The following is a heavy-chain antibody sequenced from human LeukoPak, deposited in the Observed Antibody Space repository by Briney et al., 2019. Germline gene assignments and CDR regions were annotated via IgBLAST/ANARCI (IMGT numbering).Heavy chain of an antibody. CDR3: AKDRQWLVMLDY. Sequence: GGSLRLSCAASGLSVSHNYMTWVRQAPGKGLQWVSMIRSDTGTDYADSVKGRFTISRDSSNNTLFLQMNSLRAEDTAVYYCAKDRQWLVMLDYRGQGTLVTVSS. J-gene: IGHJ4*02. CDR1: GLSVSHNY. V-gene: IGHV3-66*01. D-gene: IGHD6-19*01. CDR2: IRSDTGT.